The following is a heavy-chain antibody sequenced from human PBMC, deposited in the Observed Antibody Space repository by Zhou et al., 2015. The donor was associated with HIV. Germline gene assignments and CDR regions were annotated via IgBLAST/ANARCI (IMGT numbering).Heavy chain of an antibody. V-gene: IGHV1-18*01. J-gene: IGHJ6*02. Sequence: QVQLVQSGAEVKKPGSSVKVSCKASGGTFGTYGLTWVRQAPGQGLEWMGWISPYSGNTNYAQNLQGRVTMTTDTSTSTAYMEVRSLRSDDTAVYYCARTYCSGTRCSHPNYYYGMDVWGQGTTVTVS. CDR2: ISPYSGNT. D-gene: IGHD2-2*01. CDR3: ARTYCSGTRCSHPNYYYGMDV. CDR1: GGTFGTYG.